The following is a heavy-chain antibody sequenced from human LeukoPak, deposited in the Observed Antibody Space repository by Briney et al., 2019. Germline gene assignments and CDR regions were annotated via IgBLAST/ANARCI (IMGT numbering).Heavy chain of an antibody. J-gene: IGHJ3*02. V-gene: IGHV4-59*01. CDR2: IYYSGST. Sequence: SETLSLTCTVSGGSISSYYWSWIRQPPGKGLEWNGYIYYSGSTNYNPSLKSRVTISVDTSKNQFSLKLSSVTAADTAVYYCARDRKAAWEGAFDIWGQGTMVTVSS. CDR1: GGSISSYY. CDR3: ARDRKAAWEGAFDI. D-gene: IGHD1-26*01.